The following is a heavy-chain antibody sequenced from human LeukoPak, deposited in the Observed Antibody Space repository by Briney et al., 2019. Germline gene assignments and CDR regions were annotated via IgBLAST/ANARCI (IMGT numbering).Heavy chain of an antibody. CDR1: GGSISSYY. CDR3: ARDQVGWDYGMDV. Sequence: SETLSLTCTVSGGSISSYYWSWIRQPPGKGLEWIGYIYYSGSTNYNPSLKSRVTISVDTSKNQFSLKLSSVTAADTAVYYCARDQVGWDYGMDVWGQGTTVTVSS. D-gene: IGHD5-24*01. J-gene: IGHJ6*02. V-gene: IGHV4-59*01. CDR2: IYYSGST.